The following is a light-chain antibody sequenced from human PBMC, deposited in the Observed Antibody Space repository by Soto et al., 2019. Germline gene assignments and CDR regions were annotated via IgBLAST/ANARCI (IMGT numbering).Light chain of an antibody. CDR3: HQFNSSPPSIT. V-gene: IGKV3-20*01. CDR2: GAS. CDR1: QSVSSSF. Sequence: EIGLTQSPGTLSLSPGERATLSCRASQSVSSSFLAWYQQTPGQATRLLIYGASIRATGIPDRFSGSGSGTDFTLTISRLEPEDFAVYYCHQFNSSPPSITFGQVTRLEVK. J-gene: IGKJ5*01.